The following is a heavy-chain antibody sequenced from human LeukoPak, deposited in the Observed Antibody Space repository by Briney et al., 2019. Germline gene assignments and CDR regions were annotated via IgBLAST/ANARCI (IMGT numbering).Heavy chain of an antibody. Sequence: PSETLSLTCAVYGGSFSGYCWSWIRQPPGKGLEWIGEISHSGSTTYNAALKSRGIILVDTSKKQFSLQLSSVSAADTAVYYCAREKEDTMVRGVIYYMDVCGKATTVTAYS. CDR3: AREKEDTMVRGVIYYMDV. CDR1: GGSFSGYC. D-gene: IGHD3-10*01. CDR2: ISHSGST. V-gene: IGHV4-34*01. J-gene: IGHJ6*03.